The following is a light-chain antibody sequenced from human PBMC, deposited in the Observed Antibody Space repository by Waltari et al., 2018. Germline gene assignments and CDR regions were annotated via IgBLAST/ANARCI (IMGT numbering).Light chain of an antibody. J-gene: IGLJ1*01. CDR1: SSDVGSYNL. V-gene: IGLV2-23*02. Sequence: QSALTQPASVSGSPGQSITISCPGTSSDVGSYNLVSWYQQHPGKAPKLMIYEITERPSGVSNRFSGSKSDNTASLPISGLQAEDEADYYCCSHAGSSIYVFGTGTKVTIL. CDR3: CSHAGSSIYV. CDR2: EIT.